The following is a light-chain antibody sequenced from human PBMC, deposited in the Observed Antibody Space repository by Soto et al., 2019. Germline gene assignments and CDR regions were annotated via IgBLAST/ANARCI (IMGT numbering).Light chain of an antibody. J-gene: IGLJ1*01. Sequence: QSALTQPASVSGSPGQSITISCTGTSSDIGAYNYVSWYQQHPGKAPKLMIYDVSNRPSGVSDRFSGSKSGNTASLTISGLQAEDEADYHCSSYTTSSTLYVFGTGTKVTVL. V-gene: IGLV2-14*03. CDR1: SSDIGAYNY. CDR3: SSYTTSSTLYV. CDR2: DVS.